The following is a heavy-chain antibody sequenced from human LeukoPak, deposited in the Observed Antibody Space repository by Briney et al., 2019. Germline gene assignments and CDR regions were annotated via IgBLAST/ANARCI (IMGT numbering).Heavy chain of an antibody. CDR2: ISTSSRTI. CDR1: GFNFSTYN. D-gene: IGHD4-23*01. Sequence: PGGSLRLSCAVSGFNFSTYNMNWVRQAPGKGLEWVSYISTSSRTIYYADSVKGRFTISRDNAKNSLYLQMNSLRAEDTAVYYCARPVSGNSEGYYYMDVWGKGTTVTVSS. CDR3: ARPVSGNSEGYYYMDV. V-gene: IGHV3-48*01. J-gene: IGHJ6*03.